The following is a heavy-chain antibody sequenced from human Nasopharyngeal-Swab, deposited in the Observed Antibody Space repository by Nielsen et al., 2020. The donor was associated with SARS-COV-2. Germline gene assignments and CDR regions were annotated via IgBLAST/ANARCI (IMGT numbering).Heavy chain of an antibody. CDR1: GFTFSSYA. Sequence: GESLKISCAASGFTFSSYAMHWVRQAPGKGLEWVAVISYDGSKEYYADPVKGRFTISRDNSKNTLYLQMNSLRAEDTAVYYCARDQGSSWYTYYYYYGMDVWGQGTTVTVSS. D-gene: IGHD6-13*01. J-gene: IGHJ6*02. CDR3: ARDQGSSWYTYYYYYGMDV. V-gene: IGHV3-30-3*01. CDR2: ISYDGSKE.